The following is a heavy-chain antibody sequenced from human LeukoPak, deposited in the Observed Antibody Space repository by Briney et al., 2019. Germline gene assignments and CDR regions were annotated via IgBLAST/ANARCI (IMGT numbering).Heavy chain of an antibody. CDR2: IIPIFGTA. D-gene: IGHD1-7*01. V-gene: IGHV1-69*13. CDR3: ARGVGYNWNYGSRYYFDY. CDR1: GGTFSSYA. Sequence: ASVKVSCKASGGTFSSYAISWVRQAPGQGLEWMGGIIPIFGTANYAQKFQGRVTITADESTSTAYMELSSLRSEDTAVYYCARGVGYNWNYGSRYYFDYWGQGTLVTVSS. J-gene: IGHJ4*02.